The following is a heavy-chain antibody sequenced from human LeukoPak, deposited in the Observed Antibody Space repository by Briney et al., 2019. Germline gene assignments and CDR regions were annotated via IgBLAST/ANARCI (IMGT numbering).Heavy chain of an antibody. D-gene: IGHD3-16*02. CDR2: IIPIFGTA. CDR1: GGTFSSYA. Sequence: ASVKVSCKASGGTFSSYAISWVRQAPGQGLEWMGRIIPIFGTANYAHKFQGRVTITTDESTSTAYMELSSLRSEDTAVYYCARREEHYVWGSYRYGVHAFDIWGQGTMVTVSS. J-gene: IGHJ3*02. CDR3: ARREEHYVWGSYRYGVHAFDI. V-gene: IGHV1-69*05.